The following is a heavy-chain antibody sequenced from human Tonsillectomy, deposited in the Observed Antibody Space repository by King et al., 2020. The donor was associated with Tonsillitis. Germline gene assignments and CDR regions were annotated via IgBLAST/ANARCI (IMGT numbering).Heavy chain of an antibody. Sequence: VQLVESGGAVVQPGRSLRLSCAASGFTFSNYAMHWVRQAPGKGLEWVAVISYDENTKYYADSVKGRFTISRDNSKSTLYLQMNSLRPEDTAIYYCATDIETTANFDYWGQGTLVTVSS. CDR1: GFTFSNYA. V-gene: IGHV3-30*04. D-gene: IGHD5-12*01. J-gene: IGHJ4*02. CDR2: ISYDENTK. CDR3: ATDIETTANFDY.